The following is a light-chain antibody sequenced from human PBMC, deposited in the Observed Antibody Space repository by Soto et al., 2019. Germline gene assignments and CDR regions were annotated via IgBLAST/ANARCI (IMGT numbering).Light chain of an antibody. Sequence: MGLTQAPGSLSLSPGKRATLSCRASQSISSSYLAWYQQRPGQAPRLLIYGASSRATGIPDRFSGSGSGTEFTLTISRLEPEDFAVYYCQQYGISSWTFGQGAK. J-gene: IGKJ1*01. CDR1: QSISSSY. CDR2: GAS. CDR3: QQYGISSWT. V-gene: IGKV3-20*01.